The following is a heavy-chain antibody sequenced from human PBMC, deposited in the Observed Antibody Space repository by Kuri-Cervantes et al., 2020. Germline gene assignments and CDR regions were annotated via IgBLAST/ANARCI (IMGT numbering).Heavy chain of an antibody. Sequence: LSLTCAASGFTFSSYWMSWVRQAPGKGLEWVANIKQDGSEKYYVDSVKGRFTISRDNAKNSLHLQMNSLRAEDTAVYYCARSPRGQWPKVYYYGMDVWGQGTTVTVSS. D-gene: IGHD6-19*01. V-gene: IGHV3-7*01. J-gene: IGHJ6*02. CDR3: ARSPRGQWPKVYYYGMDV. CDR1: GFTFSSYW. CDR2: IKQDGSEK.